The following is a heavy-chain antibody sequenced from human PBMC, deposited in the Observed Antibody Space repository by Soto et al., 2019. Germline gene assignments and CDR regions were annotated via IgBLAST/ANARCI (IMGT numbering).Heavy chain of an antibody. CDR3: ARVYDSSGYYLDYYYGMDV. Sequence: ASVKVSCKASGYSFTRYGIAWARQAPGQGLEWMGWINTYNGNTNYAQNLQGRVTITRDTSASTAYMELSSLRSEDTAVYYCARVYDSSGYYLDYYYGMDVWGQGTTVTVSS. D-gene: IGHD3-22*01. J-gene: IGHJ6*02. CDR2: INTYNGNT. V-gene: IGHV1-18*01. CDR1: GYSFTRYG.